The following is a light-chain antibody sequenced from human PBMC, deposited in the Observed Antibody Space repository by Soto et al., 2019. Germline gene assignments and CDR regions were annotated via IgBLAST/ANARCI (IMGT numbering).Light chain of an antibody. Sequence: EIVLTQSPATLSLSPGERATLSCRASQSVGSYLAWFQVKPGQAPRLLIYDASDRATGVPDRFSGSGSGTAFTLTIRSLEPEDFALYFCQQRGDWPPAITFGQGTRLEIK. CDR2: DAS. CDR1: QSVGSY. J-gene: IGKJ5*01. V-gene: IGKV3-11*01. CDR3: QQRGDWPPAIT.